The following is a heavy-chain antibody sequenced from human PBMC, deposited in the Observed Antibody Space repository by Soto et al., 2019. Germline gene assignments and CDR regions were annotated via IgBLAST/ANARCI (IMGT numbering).Heavy chain of an antibody. CDR2: ISYDGSNK. J-gene: IGHJ4*02. CDR3: ARSTYYYDSSGYTEDY. V-gene: IGHV3-30-3*01. CDR1: GFTFSSYA. D-gene: IGHD3-22*01. Sequence: QVQLVESGGGVVQPGRSLRLSCAASGFTFSSYAMHWVRQAPGKGLEWVAVISYDGSNKYYADSVKGRFTISRDNSKNTLYLQMNSLRAEDTAVYYCARSTYYYDSSGYTEDYWGQGTLVTVSS.